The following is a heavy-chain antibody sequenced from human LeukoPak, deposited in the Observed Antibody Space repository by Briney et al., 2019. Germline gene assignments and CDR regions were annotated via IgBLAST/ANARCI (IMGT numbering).Heavy chain of an antibody. J-gene: IGHJ4*02. CDR1: GGSFSGYY. V-gene: IGHV4-34*01. CDR3: ARVGGYDSSGSEDR. D-gene: IGHD3-22*01. CDR2: IYYSGST. Sequence: SETLSLTCAVYGGSFSGYYWSWIRQPPGKGLEWIGSIYYSGSTYYNPSLKSRVTISVDTSKNQFSLKLSSVTAADTAVYYCARVGGYDSSGSEDRWGQGTLVTVSS.